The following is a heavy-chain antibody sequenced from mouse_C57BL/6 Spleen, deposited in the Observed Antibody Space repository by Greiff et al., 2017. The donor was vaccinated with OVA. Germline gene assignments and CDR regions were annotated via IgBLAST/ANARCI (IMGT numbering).Heavy chain of an antibody. J-gene: IGHJ3*01. Sequence: EVQLQQSGPELVKPGASVKISCKASGYTFTDYYMNWVKQSHGKSLEWIGDINPNNGGTSYNQKFKGKATLTVDKSSSTAYMELRSLTSEDSAVYYCANNWDDGWFAYWGQGTLVTVSA. CDR1: GYTFTDYY. V-gene: IGHV1-26*01. CDR2: INPNNGGT. D-gene: IGHD4-1*01. CDR3: ANNWDDGWFAY.